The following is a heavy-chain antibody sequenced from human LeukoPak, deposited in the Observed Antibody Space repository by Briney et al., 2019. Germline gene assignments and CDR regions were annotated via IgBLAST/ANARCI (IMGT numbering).Heavy chain of an antibody. J-gene: IGHJ4*02. CDR3: ARRKYYYDSSGYYVDY. CDR1: GYTFTSYY. CDR2: INPNSGGT. D-gene: IGHD3-22*01. V-gene: IGHV1-2*02. Sequence: ASVKVSCKASGYTFTSYYMHWVRQAPGQGLEWMGWINPNSGGTNYAQKFQGRVTMTRDTSISTAYMELSRLRSDDTAVYYCARRKYYYDSSGYYVDYWGQGTLVTVSS.